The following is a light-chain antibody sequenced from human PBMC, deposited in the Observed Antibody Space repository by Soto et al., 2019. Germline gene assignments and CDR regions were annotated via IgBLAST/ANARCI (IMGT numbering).Light chain of an antibody. Sequence: QSVLTQPPSASGSPGQSVTISCTGTSSDVGAYDFVSWYQQHPGEAPKLMIYEVTKRPSGVPDRFSGSKPGNTASLTVSGLQTEDEADYYCSSFAKSNNFVFGTGTKVTVL. CDR1: SSDVGAYDF. CDR2: EVT. V-gene: IGLV2-8*01. J-gene: IGLJ1*01. CDR3: SSFAKSNNFV.